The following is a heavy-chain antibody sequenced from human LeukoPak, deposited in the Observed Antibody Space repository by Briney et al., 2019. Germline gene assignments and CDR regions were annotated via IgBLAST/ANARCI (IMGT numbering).Heavy chain of an antibody. CDR2: ISAYNGNT. CDR3: ARDEAGYYYDSSGYFDY. Sequence: GASVKVSCKASGYTFTSYGISWVRQAPGQGLEWMGWISAYNGNTNYAQKLQGRVTMTTDTSMSTAYMELGSLRSDDTAVYYCARDEAGYYYDSSGYFDYWGQGTLVTVSS. CDR1: GYTFTSYG. J-gene: IGHJ4*02. V-gene: IGHV1-18*01. D-gene: IGHD3-22*01.